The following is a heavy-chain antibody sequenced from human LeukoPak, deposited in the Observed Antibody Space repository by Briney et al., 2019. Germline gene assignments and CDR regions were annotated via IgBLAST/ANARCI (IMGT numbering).Heavy chain of an antibody. CDR3: GAAMLRNNYYYYYMDV. CDR2: IYSGGST. J-gene: IGHJ6*03. D-gene: IGHD3-16*01. CDR1: GLTVSSNY. V-gene: IGHV3-66*02. Sequence: PGGSLRLSCAASGLTVSSNYMSWVRQAPGKGLEWVSVIYSGGSTYYADSVKGRFTISRDNSKNTLYLQMNSLRAEDTAVYYCGAAMLRNNYYYYYMDVWGKGTTVTVSS.